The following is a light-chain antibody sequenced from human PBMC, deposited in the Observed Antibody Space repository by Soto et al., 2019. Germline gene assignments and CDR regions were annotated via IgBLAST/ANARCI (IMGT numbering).Light chain of an antibody. V-gene: IGKV1-39*01. J-gene: IGKJ1*01. CDR3: QQSYSTLWT. CDR2: AAS. Sequence: DIQMTQSPSSLSASVGYRVTITCRASQSITSYLNWYQQKPGKAPQLLIYAASGLQSGVPSRFSGSGSGTDFTLTISSLQPEDFATYYCQQSYSTLWTFGQGTKVDIK. CDR1: QSITSY.